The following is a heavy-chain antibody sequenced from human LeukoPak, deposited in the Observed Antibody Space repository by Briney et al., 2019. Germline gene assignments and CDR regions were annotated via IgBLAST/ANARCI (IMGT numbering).Heavy chain of an antibody. J-gene: IGHJ5*02. CDR1: GGSISSGSYY. CDR2: IYTSGST. V-gene: IGHV4-61*02. Sequence: SETLSLTCTVSGGSISSGSYYWSWILQPAGKGLEWFGRIYTSGSTNYNPSLKSRVTISVDTSKNQFFLKLRAVTAANTAVYYCARGLLWFGETPYNWFDPWGQGTLVTVSS. CDR3: ARGLLWFGETPYNWFDP. D-gene: IGHD3-10*01.